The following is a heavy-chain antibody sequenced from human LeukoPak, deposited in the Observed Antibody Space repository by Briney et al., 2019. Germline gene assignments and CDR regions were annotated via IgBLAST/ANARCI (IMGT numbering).Heavy chain of an antibody. CDR1: GGTFSSYA. D-gene: IGHD3-10*01. CDR3: ARDSGNYHYDMDV. J-gene: IGHJ6*02. V-gene: IGHV1-69*13. Sequence: GASVKVSCKASGGTFSSYAISWVRQAPGQGLEWMGGIIPIFGTANYAQKFQSRVTITADESTSTAYMELSSLRSEDTAVYYCARDSGNYHYDMDVWGQGTTVIVSS. CDR2: IIPIFGTA.